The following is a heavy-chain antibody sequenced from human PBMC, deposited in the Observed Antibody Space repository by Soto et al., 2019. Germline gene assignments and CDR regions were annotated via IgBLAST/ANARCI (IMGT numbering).Heavy chain of an antibody. CDR2: VIPNFETT. D-gene: IGHD5-18*01. Sequence: QVQLVQSGAEVKKPGSSVKVSCNTSGGTFNSFAISWVRQAPGQGLEWMGGVIPNFETTYYAQKFQGRLTIAGDESTATAYMELSSLRSEDTAVYYCARDQGLYVHTGMVIDYYGMDVWGQGTTVTVSS. CDR3: ARDQGLYVHTGMVIDYYGMDV. CDR1: GGTFNSFA. V-gene: IGHV1-69*01. J-gene: IGHJ6*02.